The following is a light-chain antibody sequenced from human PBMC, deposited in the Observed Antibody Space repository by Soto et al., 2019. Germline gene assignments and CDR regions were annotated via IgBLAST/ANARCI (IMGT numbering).Light chain of an antibody. J-gene: IGKJ5*01. V-gene: IGKV1-5*01. Sequence: DIQMTQSPSTLSASVGDRVTITCRASQSISAWLAWYQQKPGKAPKLLIRDASSLKSGVPARFSGSGSGTEFTLTISSLQPDDFATYYCQQYNTYSTFGQGTRLEI. CDR3: QQYNTYST. CDR2: DAS. CDR1: QSISAW.